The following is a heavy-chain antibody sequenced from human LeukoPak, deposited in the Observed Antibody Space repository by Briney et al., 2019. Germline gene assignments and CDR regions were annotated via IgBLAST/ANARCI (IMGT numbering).Heavy chain of an antibody. D-gene: IGHD4-11*01. J-gene: IGHJ2*01. V-gene: IGHV4-39*07. CDR1: GGSISSSSYY. Sequence: SETLSLTCTVSGGSISSSSYYWGWIRQPPGKGLEWIGSIYYSGSTYYNPSLKSRVTISVDTSKNQFSLKLSSVTAADTAVYYCARRYSNYSYWYFDLWGRGTLVTVSS. CDR2: IYYSGST. CDR3: ARRYSNYSYWYFDL.